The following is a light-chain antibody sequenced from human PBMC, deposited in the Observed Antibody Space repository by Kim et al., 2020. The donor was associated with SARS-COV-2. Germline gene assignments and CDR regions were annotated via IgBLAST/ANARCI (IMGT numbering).Light chain of an antibody. CDR1: GSNIGSNT. Sequence: GQRVTVSCSGSGSNIGSNTVNWYQQRTGTAPKLRIYSNNQRPSGVPDRISGSKSGTSASLAISGLQSGDEADYYCAAWDDSLNGVVFGGGTKLTVL. J-gene: IGLJ2*01. CDR3: AAWDDSLNGVV. V-gene: IGLV1-44*01. CDR2: SNN.